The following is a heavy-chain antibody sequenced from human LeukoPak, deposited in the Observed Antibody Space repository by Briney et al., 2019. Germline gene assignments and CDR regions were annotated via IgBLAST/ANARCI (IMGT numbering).Heavy chain of an antibody. V-gene: IGHV3-30*18. Sequence: GGSLRLSCAASGFTFGSYAMTWVRQAPGKGLEWVAAISYDGSNKFYADSVKGRFTISRDNNKNSLYLQMNSLRTDDTALYCCAKDSASIRTSYSYNWFDFWGQGTLVTVSS. J-gene: IGHJ5*01. CDR2: ISYDGSNK. D-gene: IGHD3-3*02. CDR1: GFTFGSYA. CDR3: AKDSASIRTSYSYNWFDF.